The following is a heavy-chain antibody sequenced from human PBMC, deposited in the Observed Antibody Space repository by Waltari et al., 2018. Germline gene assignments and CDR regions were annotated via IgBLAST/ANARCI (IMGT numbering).Heavy chain of an antibody. V-gene: IGHV3-15*02. CDR2: LSDGGTA. J-gene: IGHJ4*02. CDR3: CTVSDPDY. Sequence: EVQLVESGGALVKPGGSLRLSCAASGFSFSKAWMNWVRQAPGEGLEWVGRLSDGGTADYAAPVKGRFTISRDASKNTLYLHMNSLQTDDTAVYYCCTVSDPDYWGQGTLVTVSS. CDR1: GFSFSKAW.